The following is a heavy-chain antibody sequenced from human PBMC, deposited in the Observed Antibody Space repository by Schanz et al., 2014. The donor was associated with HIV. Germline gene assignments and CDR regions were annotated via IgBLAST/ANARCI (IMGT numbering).Heavy chain of an antibody. D-gene: IGHD2-21*02. V-gene: IGHV3-30*03. CDR3: ARERMTANWKAGMDV. CDR2: ISYDGINK. Sequence: QVQLVESGGGVVQPGRSLRLSCAASGFTFSTYGMHWVRQAPGKGQEREAVISYDGINKYYADSVKGRFTISRDNSKNTLYLQMNSLRAEDTAVYYCARERMTANWKAGMDVWGQGTTVTVSS. J-gene: IGHJ6*02. CDR1: GFTFSTYG.